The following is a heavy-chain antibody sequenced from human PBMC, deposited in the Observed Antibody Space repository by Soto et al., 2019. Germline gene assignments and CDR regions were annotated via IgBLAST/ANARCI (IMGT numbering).Heavy chain of an antibody. J-gene: IGHJ5*02. CDR3: ATDFRFDX. Sequence: ASVKVSCKASGYTFTDYHIHWVRQAPGQGPEWMGCINPNSGVTKYAHKFQGRVTMTRDTTINTASMELSRLNSDDTAVYYCATDFRFDXWGQGTLGTVSX. CDR1: GYTFTDYH. CDR2: INPNSGVT. V-gene: IGHV1-2*07.